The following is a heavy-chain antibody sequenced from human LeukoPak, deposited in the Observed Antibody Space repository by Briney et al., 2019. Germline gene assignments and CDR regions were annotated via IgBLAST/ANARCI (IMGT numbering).Heavy chain of an antibody. V-gene: IGHV1-2*02. J-gene: IGHJ4*02. CDR3: TRESILVAGIYFPC. CDR2: IIPNNGGT. D-gene: IGHD6-19*01. CDR1: GSTFTDYY. Sequence: SVKLSCNSSGSTFTDYYVHWVWHAPGQGPERMGLIIPNNGGTNYAQKVQARVTMTSDTSITTDYMYLSRLTYDDTAVYYCTRESILVAGIYFPCWGEGTAVSASS.